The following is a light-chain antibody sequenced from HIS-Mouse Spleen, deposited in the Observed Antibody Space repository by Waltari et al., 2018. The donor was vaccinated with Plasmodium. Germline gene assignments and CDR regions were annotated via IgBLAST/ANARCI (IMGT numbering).Light chain of an antibody. Sequence: DIQMTQSPSSLSSSVGDRVTITSRASQSISRYLNWYQQKPGKAPKRLIYAESSLQSGVPSRFSGSGSGTDFTLTISSLQPEDFATYYCQQSYSTWTFGQGTKVEIK. V-gene: IGKV1-39*01. CDR2: AES. J-gene: IGKJ1*01. CDR3: QQSYSTWT. CDR1: QSISRY.